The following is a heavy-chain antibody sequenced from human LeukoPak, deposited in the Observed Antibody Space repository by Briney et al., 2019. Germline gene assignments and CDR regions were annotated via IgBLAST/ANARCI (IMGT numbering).Heavy chain of an antibody. J-gene: IGHJ5*02. Sequence: PSETLSLTCTVPGGSISSYYWSWIRQPPGRGLEWIGYIYYSGSTNYNPSLKSRVTISVDTSKNRFSLKLSSVTAADTAVYYCARQGLRFSLSGFWFDPWGQGTLVTVSS. CDR3: ARQGLRFSLSGFWFDP. V-gene: IGHV4-59*08. D-gene: IGHD3-3*01. CDR1: GGSISSYY. CDR2: IYYSGST.